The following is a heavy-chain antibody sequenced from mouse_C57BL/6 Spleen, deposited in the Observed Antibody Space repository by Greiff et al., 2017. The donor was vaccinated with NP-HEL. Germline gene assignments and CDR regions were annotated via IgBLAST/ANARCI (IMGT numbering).Heavy chain of an antibody. CDR1: GFTFSDYY. V-gene: IGHV5-16*01. CDR2: INYDGSST. CDR3: ARVPITTVVANYAMDY. Sequence: EVKVVESEGGLVQPGSSMKLSCTASGFTFSDYYMAWVRQVPEKGLEWVANINYDGSSTYYLDSLKSRFIISRDNAKNILYLQMSSLKSEDTATYYCARVPITTVVANYAMDYWGQGTSVTVSS. D-gene: IGHD1-1*01. J-gene: IGHJ4*01.